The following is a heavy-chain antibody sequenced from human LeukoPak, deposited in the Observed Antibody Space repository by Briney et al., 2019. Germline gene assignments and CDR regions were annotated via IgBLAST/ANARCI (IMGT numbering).Heavy chain of an antibody. Sequence: SETLSLTCAVSGGSISSSNWWSWVRQPPGKGLEWIGEIYHSGSTNYNPSLKSRVTISVDKSKNQFSLKLSSATAADTAVYYCARIVPPALYFDYYYYMDVWGKGTTVTISS. V-gene: IGHV4-4*02. D-gene: IGHD2-2*01. CDR2: IYHSGST. J-gene: IGHJ6*03. CDR1: GGSISSSNW. CDR3: ARIVPPALYFDYYYYMDV.